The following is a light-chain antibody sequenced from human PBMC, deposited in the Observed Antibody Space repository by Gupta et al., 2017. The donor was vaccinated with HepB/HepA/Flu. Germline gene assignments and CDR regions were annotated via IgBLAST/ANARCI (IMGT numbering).Light chain of an antibody. CDR2: HS. Sequence: QPVLTQPSPVSGAPGSRVTVSCTGSSSDLGAGYDVHWYQQLPGTAPKLLIFHSNRPAGVPDRCSGSKSGTSASLAITGLQTEDEADYYCQSYYSSLSGSVVFGGGTKLTVL. J-gene: IGLJ2*01. CDR3: QSYYSSLSGSVV. CDR1: SSDLGAGYD. V-gene: IGLV1-40*01.